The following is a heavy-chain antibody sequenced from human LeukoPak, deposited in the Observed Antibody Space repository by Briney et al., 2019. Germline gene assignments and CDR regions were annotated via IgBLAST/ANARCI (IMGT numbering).Heavy chain of an antibody. CDR1: GFTFSSYA. V-gene: IGHV3-30*04. Sequence: PGGSLRLSCAASGFTFSSYAMHWVRQAPGKGLEWGAVISYDGSNKYYADSVKGRFTISRDNSKNTLYLQMNSLRAEDTAVYYCARGPGPYGYYYYNWGQGTLVTVSS. J-gene: IGHJ4*02. D-gene: IGHD4-17*01. CDR2: ISYDGSNK. CDR3: ARGPGPYGYYYYN.